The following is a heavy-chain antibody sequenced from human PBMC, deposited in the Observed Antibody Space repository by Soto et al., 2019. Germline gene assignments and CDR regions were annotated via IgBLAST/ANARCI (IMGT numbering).Heavy chain of an antibody. J-gene: IGHJ4*02. CDR2: ISGRGGST. D-gene: IGHD6-19*01. CDR3: AKVGLAMADPYYFDS. CDR1: GFTFSSYA. Sequence: DVQLLESGGGLLQPGGSLRLSCAASGFTFSSYAMSWVRQAPGKGLQWVSAISGRGGSTFYADSVKGRFTISRDNSKNTLYRRLNRLGVEDTALYYCAKVGLAMADPYYFDSWGQGTLVSVSS. V-gene: IGHV3-23*01.